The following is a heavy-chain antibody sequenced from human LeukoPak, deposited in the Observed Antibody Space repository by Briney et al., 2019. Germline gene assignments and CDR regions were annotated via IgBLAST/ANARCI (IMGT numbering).Heavy chain of an antibody. D-gene: IGHD2-21*02. CDR2: ISGSGGST. V-gene: IGHV3-23*01. CDR3: AKARIVVVTPGAFDI. Sequence: GGSLRLSCAASGFTFSSYGMHWVRQAPGKGLEWVSAISGSGGSTYYADSVKGRFTISRDNSKNTLYLQMNSLRAEDTAVYYCAKARIVVVTPGAFDIWGQGTMVTVSS. CDR1: GFTFSSYG. J-gene: IGHJ3*02.